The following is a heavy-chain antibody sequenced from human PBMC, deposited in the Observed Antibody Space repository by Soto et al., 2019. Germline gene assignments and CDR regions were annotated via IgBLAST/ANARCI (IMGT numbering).Heavy chain of an antibody. V-gene: IGHV3-7*01. CDR2: INQDGSET. CDR3: ARDVEKRRNFDFWIGPLY. J-gene: IGHJ4*02. Sequence: PGGSLRLSCAASGFPFSIYWMNWVRQTPGKGLEWVANINQDGSETYYVDAVKGRFTISRDNAKNSLYLQMPRLRAEDTAVYYCARDVEKRRNFDFWIGPLYWGQGTLVTVSS. CDR1: GFPFSIYW. D-gene: IGHD3-3*01.